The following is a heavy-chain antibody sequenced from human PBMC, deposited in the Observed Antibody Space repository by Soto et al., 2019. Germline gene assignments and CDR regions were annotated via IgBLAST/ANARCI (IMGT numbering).Heavy chain of an antibody. V-gene: IGHV4-59*02. CDR2: MHYTGFS. Sequence: PSETLSLTCSFSGDSVTSHYLTWIRQSPEKGLGWIGYMHYTGFSHYNPSLKSRLTISVDRSKNQFTLQLTSVTVADTAVYYCARLNFIAAGGIDYWGQGTLVTVSS. D-gene: IGHD6-6*01. CDR3: ARLNFIAAGGIDY. J-gene: IGHJ4*02. CDR1: GDSVTSHY.